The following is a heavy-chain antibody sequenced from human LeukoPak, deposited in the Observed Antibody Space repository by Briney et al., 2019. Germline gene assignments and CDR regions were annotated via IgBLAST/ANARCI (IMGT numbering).Heavy chain of an antibody. CDR3: AKRGVVIRVILVGFHKEAYYFDS. D-gene: IGHD3-22*01. V-gene: IGHV3-23*01. CDR2: ISGSGGGT. Sequence: GGSLRLSCAVSGITLSNYGMSWVRQAPGKGLEWVAGISGSGGGTNYADSVRGRFTISRDNSKNTLYLQMNSLGAEYTAVYFCAKRGVVIRVILVGFHKEAYYFDSWGQGALVTVSS. J-gene: IGHJ4*02. CDR1: GITLSNYG.